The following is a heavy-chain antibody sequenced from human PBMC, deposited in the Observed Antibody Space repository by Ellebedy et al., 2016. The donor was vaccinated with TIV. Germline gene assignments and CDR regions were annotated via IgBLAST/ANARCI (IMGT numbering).Heavy chain of an antibody. D-gene: IGHD3-16*02. CDR3: ATLLSHLDY. CDR2: FDPEDGET. V-gene: IGHV1-24*01. CDR1: GYTLTELS. Sequence: AASVKVSCKVSGYTLTELSMHWVRQAPGKGLDWMGGFDPEDGETIYEQKFQGRVTMTEDTSTDTAYMELSSMRSEDTAVYYCATLLSHLDYWGQGTLVTVSS. J-gene: IGHJ4*02.